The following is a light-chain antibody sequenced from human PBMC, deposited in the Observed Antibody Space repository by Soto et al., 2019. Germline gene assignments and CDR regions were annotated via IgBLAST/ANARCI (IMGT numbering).Light chain of an antibody. CDR2: DVS. J-gene: IGLJ3*02. CDR3: GSYAGSWV. CDR1: SSDVGGYNY. Sequence: QSALTQPRSVSGSPGQSVTISCTGTSSDVGGYNYVSWYQQHPGKAPKFIIYDVSKRPSGVPDRFSGSKSANTASLTISGLQAEDEADYYCGSYAGSWVFGGGTKVTVL. V-gene: IGLV2-11*01.